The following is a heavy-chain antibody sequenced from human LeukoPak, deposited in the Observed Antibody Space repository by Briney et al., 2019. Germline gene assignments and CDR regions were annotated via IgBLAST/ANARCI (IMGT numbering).Heavy chain of an antibody. CDR3: ARHRRNLNEDRFREGEPNFDY. CDR1: GDSVSSVY. V-gene: IGHV4-59*08. Sequence: SETLSLTCNVSGDSVSSVYWSWIRQPPGKGLKWIGYIYYNGYTDYNPSLKSRVTISVDTSKNQLSLHMSSVTASDSAIYYCARHRRNLNEDRFREGEPNFDYWGQGTLVTVSS. CDR2: IYYNGYT. D-gene: IGHD1-14*01. J-gene: IGHJ4*02.